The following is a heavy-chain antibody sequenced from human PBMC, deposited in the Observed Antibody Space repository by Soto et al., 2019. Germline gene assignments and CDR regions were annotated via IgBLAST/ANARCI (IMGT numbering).Heavy chain of an antibody. D-gene: IGHD7-27*01. CDR1: GFTFSNAW. CDR2: IKSKTDGGTT. CDR3: TTATTGRPGDLDWYFDL. J-gene: IGHJ2*01. V-gene: IGHV3-15*01. Sequence: GGSLRLSCAASGFTFSNAWMSWVRQAPGKGLDWVGRIKSKTDGGTTDYAAPVKGRFTISRDDSKNTLYLQMNSLKTEDTAVYYCTTATTGRPGDLDWYFDLWGRGTLVTVSS.